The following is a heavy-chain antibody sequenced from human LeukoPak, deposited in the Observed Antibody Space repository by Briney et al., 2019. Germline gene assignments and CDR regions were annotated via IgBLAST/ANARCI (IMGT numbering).Heavy chain of an antibody. CDR3: GTWAFYHSLDV. CDR2: IKEDGSEI. Sequence: GGSLRLSCAASAFTFSSYWMSWVRQAPGKGPEWVANIKEDGSEIHYVDSVKGRFTISRDNSKDSLYLQMNSLTTDDTALYYCGTWAFYHSLDVWGQGTTVTVSS. J-gene: IGHJ6*02. D-gene: IGHD2/OR15-2a*01. CDR1: AFTFSSYW. V-gene: IGHV3-7*03.